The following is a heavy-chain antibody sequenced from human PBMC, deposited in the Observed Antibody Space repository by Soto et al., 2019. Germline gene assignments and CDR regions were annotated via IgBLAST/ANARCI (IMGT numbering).Heavy chain of an antibody. D-gene: IGHD1-1*01. V-gene: IGHV5-51*01. CDR3: ARQGTQIHYGMDV. CDR1: GYSFTSYW. CDR2: IYPGDSDT. Sequence: GESLKISCKGSGYSFTSYWIGWVREMPGKGLEWMGIIYPGDSDTRYSPSFQGQVTISADKSISTAYLQWSSLKASDTAMYYCARQGTQIHYGMDVWGQGTTVTVSS. J-gene: IGHJ6*02.